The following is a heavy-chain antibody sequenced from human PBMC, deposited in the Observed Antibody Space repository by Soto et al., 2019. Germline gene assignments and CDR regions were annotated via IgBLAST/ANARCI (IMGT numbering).Heavy chain of an antibody. CDR2: IYPGDSDT. CDR1: GYSFTSYW. CDR3: ARQQSIAAAGQYYYYGMDV. Sequence: PGESLKISCKGSGYSFTSYWIGWVRQMPGKGLEWMGIIYPGDSDTRYSPSFQGQVTISADKSISTAYLQWSSLKASDTAMYYCARQQSIAAAGQYYYYGMDVWGQGTTVTVSS. J-gene: IGHJ6*02. D-gene: IGHD6-13*01. V-gene: IGHV5-51*01.